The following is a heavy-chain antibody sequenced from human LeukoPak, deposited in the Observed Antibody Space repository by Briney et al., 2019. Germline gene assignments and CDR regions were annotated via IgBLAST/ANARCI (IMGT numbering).Heavy chain of an antibody. V-gene: IGHV1-58*02. CDR2: IVVGSGNT. CDR3: AAGDYDILTGYYFDY. J-gene: IGHJ4*02. Sequence: SVKVSCKASGFTFTSSAMQWVQQARGQRLEWIGWIVVGSGNTNYAQKFQERVTITRDMSTSTAYMELSSLRSEDTAVYYCAAGDYDILTGYYFDYWGQGTLVTVSS. D-gene: IGHD3-9*01. CDR1: GFTFTSSA.